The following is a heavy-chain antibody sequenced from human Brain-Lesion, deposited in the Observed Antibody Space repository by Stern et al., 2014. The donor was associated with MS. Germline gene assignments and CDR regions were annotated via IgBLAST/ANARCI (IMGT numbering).Heavy chain of an antibody. CDR2: IDHSGSA. Sequence: QVQLQQSGAGLLKPSETLSLTCAVSGGSFSGYYWTWIRQSPEKGLELIGQIDHSGSAKYNPSLNSRVTMPADTTTTQFSPKLSTVTAADSAVYYCARGPYYFDGSGYHYWGQGTQVTVSS. CDR3: ARGPYYFDGSGYHY. J-gene: IGHJ4*02. D-gene: IGHD3-22*01. CDR1: GGSFSGYY. V-gene: IGHV4-34*01.